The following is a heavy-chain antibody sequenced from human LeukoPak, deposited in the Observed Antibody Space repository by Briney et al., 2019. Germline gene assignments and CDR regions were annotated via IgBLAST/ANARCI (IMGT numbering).Heavy chain of an antibody. CDR3: ARGAPYYYDFWSGYAFDI. D-gene: IGHD3-3*01. J-gene: IGHJ3*02. Sequence: SETLSLTCTVSGGSISSYYWSWIRQPAGKGLEWIGRIYTSGSTNYNPSLKSRVTMSVDTSKNQFSLKLSSVTAADTAVYYCARGAPYYYDFWSGYAFDIWGQGTMVTVSS. V-gene: IGHV4-4*07. CDR1: GGSISSYY. CDR2: IYTSGST.